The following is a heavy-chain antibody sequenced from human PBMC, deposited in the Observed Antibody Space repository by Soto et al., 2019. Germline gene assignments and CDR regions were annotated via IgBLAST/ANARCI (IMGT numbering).Heavy chain of an antibody. Sequence: QITLKESGPTLVKPTQTLTLTCTFSGFSLSTSGVGVGWIRQPPGKALEWLALIYWDDDKRYSPSLKSRLTITKDNSKNQVVLTMTNMDPVDTATYYCAHRLGYSSSWYGYYFDYWGQGTLVTVSS. V-gene: IGHV2-5*02. CDR2: IYWDDDK. CDR3: AHRLGYSSSWYGYYFDY. D-gene: IGHD6-13*01. CDR1: GFSLSTSGVG. J-gene: IGHJ4*02.